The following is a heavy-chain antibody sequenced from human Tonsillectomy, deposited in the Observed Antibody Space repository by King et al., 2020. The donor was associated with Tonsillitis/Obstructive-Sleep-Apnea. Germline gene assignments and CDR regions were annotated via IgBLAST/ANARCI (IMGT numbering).Heavy chain of an antibody. CDR3: ARGRKLDSSGWLYYYYGMDV. CDR1: GFTFSSYE. J-gene: IGHJ6*02. CDR2: ISSSGSTI. Sequence: QLVQSGGGLVQPGGSLRLSCAASGFTFSSYEMNWVRQAPGKGLEWVSYISSSGSTIYYADSVKGRFTISRDNAKNSLYLQMNNLRAEDTAVYYCARGRKLDSSGWLYYYYGMDVWGQGTTVTVSS. V-gene: IGHV3-48*03. D-gene: IGHD6-19*01.